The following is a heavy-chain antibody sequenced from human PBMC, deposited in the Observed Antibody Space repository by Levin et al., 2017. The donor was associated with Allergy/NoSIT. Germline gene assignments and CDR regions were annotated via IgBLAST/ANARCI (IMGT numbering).Heavy chain of an antibody. CDR2: ISAYNGNT. CDR1: GYTFTSYG. V-gene: IGHV1-18*01. D-gene: IGHD4-17*01. CDR3: ARDDYGDYYFDY. J-gene: IGHJ4*02. Sequence: GESLKISCKASGYTFTSYGISWVRQAPGQGLEWMGWISAYNGNTNYAQKLQGRVTMTTDTSTSTAYMELRSLRSDDTAVYYCARDDYGDYYFDYWGQGTLVTVSS.